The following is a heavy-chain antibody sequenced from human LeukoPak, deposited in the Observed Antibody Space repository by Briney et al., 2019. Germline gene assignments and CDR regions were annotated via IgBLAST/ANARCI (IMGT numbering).Heavy chain of an antibody. J-gene: IGHJ4*02. D-gene: IGHD3-10*01. CDR2: MNPNSGNT. Sequence: GASVKVSCKASGYTFISYDINWVRQATGQGLEWMGWMNPNSGNTGYAQKFQGRVTMTRNTSISTAYMELSSLRSEDTAVYYCARGRGYYYGSGSYYNPYYFDYWGQGTLVTVSS. V-gene: IGHV1-8*02. CDR3: ARGRGYYYGSGSYYNPYYFDY. CDR1: GYTFISYD.